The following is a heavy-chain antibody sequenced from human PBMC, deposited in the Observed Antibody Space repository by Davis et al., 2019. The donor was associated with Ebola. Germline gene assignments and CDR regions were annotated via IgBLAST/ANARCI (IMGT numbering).Heavy chain of an antibody. V-gene: IGHV1-46*01. Sequence: ASVKVSCKASGYTFTSYYMHWVRQAPGQGLEWMGIINPSGGSTSYAQKFQGRVTMTRDTSTSTVYMELSSLRSEDTAVYYCARGTPYQVVTGGPQIDYWGQGTLVTVSS. D-gene: IGHD4-23*01. J-gene: IGHJ4*02. CDR3: ARGTPYQVVTGGPQIDY. CDR2: INPSGGST. CDR1: GYTFTSYY.